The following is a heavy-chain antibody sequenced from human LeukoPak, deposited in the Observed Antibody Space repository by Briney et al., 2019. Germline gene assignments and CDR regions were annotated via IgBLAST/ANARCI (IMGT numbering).Heavy chain of an antibody. V-gene: IGHV3-20*04. J-gene: IGHJ4*01. CDR2: INWNGGST. D-gene: IGHD3-22*01. CDR1: GFTFDDYG. Sequence: GGSLRLSCAASGFTFDDYGMSWGRQAPGKGLEWVSGINWNGGSTGYADSVKGRFTISRDNAKNSLYLQMNSLRAEDTALYYCARGLYDSSGYSNWGQGTLVTVSS. CDR3: ARGLYDSSGYSN.